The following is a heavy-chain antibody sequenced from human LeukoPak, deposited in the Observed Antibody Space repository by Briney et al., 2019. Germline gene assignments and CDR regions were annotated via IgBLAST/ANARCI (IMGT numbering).Heavy chain of an antibody. CDR2: IWYDGSNK. J-gene: IGHJ6*02. CDR1: GFTFSSYG. Sequence: GGSLRLSCAASGFTFSSYGMHWVRQAPGKGLEWVAVIWYDGSNKYYADSVKGRFTISRDNAKNSLYLQMNSLRVEDTAVYYCARDSAPEGMDVWGQGTTVTVSS. V-gene: IGHV3-33*01. CDR3: ARDSAPEGMDV.